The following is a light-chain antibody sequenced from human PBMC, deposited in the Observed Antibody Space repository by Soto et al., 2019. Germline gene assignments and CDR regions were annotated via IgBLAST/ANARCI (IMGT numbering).Light chain of an antibody. Sequence: EIVLTQSPGTLSLSPGERATLSCRASQSVSSSYLAWYQQKPGQAPRLLIYGATSRATGIPDRFSGSGSGTDFTLTLSRLEPEDCAVYYCQQYGSSPKTFGQGTKVEIK. CDR3: QQYGSSPKT. CDR1: QSVSSSY. J-gene: IGKJ1*01. CDR2: GAT. V-gene: IGKV3-20*01.